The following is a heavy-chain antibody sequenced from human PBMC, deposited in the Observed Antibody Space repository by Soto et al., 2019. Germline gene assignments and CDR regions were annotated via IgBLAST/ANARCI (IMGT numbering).Heavy chain of an antibody. CDR1: GFTFSSYA. Sequence: GGSLRLSCAASGFTFSSYAMHWVRQAPGKGLEWVAVISYDGSNKYYADSVKGRFTISRDNSKNTLYLQMNSLRAEDTAVYYCASLTAVDAFDIWGQGTMVS. CDR3: ASLTAVDAFDI. J-gene: IGHJ3*02. CDR2: ISYDGSNK. D-gene: IGHD2-2*01. V-gene: IGHV3-30-3*01.